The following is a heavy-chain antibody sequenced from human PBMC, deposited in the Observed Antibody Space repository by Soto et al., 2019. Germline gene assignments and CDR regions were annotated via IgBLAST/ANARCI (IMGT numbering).Heavy chain of an antibody. CDR1: GFTFRNYG. CDR2: IGIGSSTK. V-gene: IGHV3-48*01. D-gene: IGHD3-22*01. Sequence: PGGSLRLSCAASGFTFRNYGMNWVRQAPGKGLEWVSYIGIGSSTKYYADSVKGRITISRDNSKNTLYLQMNSLRAEDTAVYYCAKDRSFYYYDSSGYPNYWGQGTLVTVSS. CDR3: AKDRSFYYYDSSGYPNY. J-gene: IGHJ4*02.